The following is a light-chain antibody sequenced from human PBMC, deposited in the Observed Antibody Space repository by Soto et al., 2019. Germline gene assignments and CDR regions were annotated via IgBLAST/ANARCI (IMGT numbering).Light chain of an antibody. CDR1: NSNIGRNT. CDR2: TTY. Sequence: QSVLTQPPSASGTPGQTVSISCSGSNSNIGRNTVNWFQQVPGTAPKLLIFTTYQRPSGVPDRFSGSKSGTSASLAISGLQSEDDADYYCASWDDGLNGWLFGGGTKLTVL. CDR3: ASWDDGLNGWL. V-gene: IGLV1-44*01. J-gene: IGLJ2*01.